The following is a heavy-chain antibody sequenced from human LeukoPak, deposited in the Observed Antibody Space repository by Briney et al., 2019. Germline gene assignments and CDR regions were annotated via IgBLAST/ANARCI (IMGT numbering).Heavy chain of an antibody. J-gene: IGHJ6*04. CDR3: AIFREGLRYFDWLFTWDV. D-gene: IGHD3-9*01. CDR2: IGGRGGST. V-gene: IGHV3-23*01. CDR1: GFTFSSYA. Sequence: GGSLRLSCAASGFTFSSYAMSWVRQAPGKGLEWVSTIGGRGGSTYYADSVKGRFTISRDNSKNTLYLQMNSLRAEDTAVYYCAIFREGLRYFDWLFTWDVWGKGATVTVSS.